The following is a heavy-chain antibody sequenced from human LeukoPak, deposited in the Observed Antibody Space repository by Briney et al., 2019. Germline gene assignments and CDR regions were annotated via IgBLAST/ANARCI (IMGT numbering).Heavy chain of an antibody. J-gene: IGHJ4*02. CDR1: GFTFNSYS. CDR2: IDSSGGNI. D-gene: IGHD4/OR15-4a*01. V-gene: IGHV3-23*01. CDR3: ATYMQRGAFDY. Sequence: AGGSLRLSCAASGFTFNSYSMKWVRQAPGKGLQWVAVIDSSGGNIHYADSVEGRFTISRGDSKHTLYLQMTSLRADDTAVYYCATYMQRGAFDYWGQGTLVTVSS.